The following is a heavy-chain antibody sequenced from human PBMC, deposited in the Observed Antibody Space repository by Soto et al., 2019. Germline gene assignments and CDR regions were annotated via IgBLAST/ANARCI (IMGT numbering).Heavy chain of an antibody. J-gene: IGHJ4*02. Sequence: GASVKVSCKASGYTFTNYGISWVRQAPGQGLEWMGWISPYNGNTNYAQKVRGRVTITTDTSTTTAYMELRSLRSDDTAVYYCARNIGYSSGPDYFDYWGQGILVTVSS. CDR1: GYTFTNYG. CDR2: ISPYNGNT. V-gene: IGHV1-18*01. D-gene: IGHD6-19*01. CDR3: ARNIGYSSGPDYFDY.